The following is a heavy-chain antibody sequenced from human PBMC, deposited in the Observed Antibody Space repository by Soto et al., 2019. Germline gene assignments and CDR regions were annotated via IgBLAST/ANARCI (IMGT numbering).Heavy chain of an antibody. CDR3: ARGPTIFGVVARMDV. CDR2: IIPIFGTA. J-gene: IGHJ6*02. V-gene: IGHV1-69*06. D-gene: IGHD3-3*01. Sequence: RASVKVSCKASGGTFSSYAISWVRQAPGQGLEWMGGIIPIFGTANYAQKFQGRVTITADKSTSTAYMELSSLRSEDTAVYYCARGPTIFGVVARMDVWGQGTTVTVSS. CDR1: GGTFSSYA.